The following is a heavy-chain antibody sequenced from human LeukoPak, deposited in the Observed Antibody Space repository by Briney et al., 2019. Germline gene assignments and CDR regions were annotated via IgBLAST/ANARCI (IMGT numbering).Heavy chain of an antibody. J-gene: IGHJ4*02. V-gene: IGHV1-46*01. D-gene: IGHD6-19*01. CDR1: GYTFTSYY. CDR3: ATTLGYSSGWYRGGPFDY. Sequence: GASVKVSCKASGYTFTSYYMHWVRQAPGQGLEWMGIINPSGGSTSYAQKFQGRVTMTDDTSTDTAYMELSSLRSEDTAVYYCATTLGYSSGWYRGGPFDYWGQGTLVTVSS. CDR2: INPSGGST.